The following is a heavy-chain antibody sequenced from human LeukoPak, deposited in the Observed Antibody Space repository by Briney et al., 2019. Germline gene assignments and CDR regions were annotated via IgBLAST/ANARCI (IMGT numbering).Heavy chain of an antibody. J-gene: IGHJ3*02. D-gene: IGHD5-12*01. Sequence: GGSLRLSCAASGFTFSTSWMTWVRQAPGKGLDWLGNINPDGSTINYVDSVKGRFTFSRDNAKNSLYLQMNSLRAEDTAVFYCARDSGYNAFDIWGQGTMVTVSS. CDR3: ARDSGYNAFDI. V-gene: IGHV3-7*01. CDR1: GFTFSTSW. CDR2: INPDGSTI.